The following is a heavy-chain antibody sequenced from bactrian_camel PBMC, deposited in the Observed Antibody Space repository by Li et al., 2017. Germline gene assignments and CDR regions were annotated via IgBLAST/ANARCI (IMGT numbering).Heavy chain of an antibody. J-gene: IGHJ7*01. Sequence: HVQLVESGGGLVQPGGSLRLSCVASGFTASLYALSWVRQAPGKGLEWVSTIRSGGDNTYYLDSVKGRFTISRDNAKNTLYLQTNSLEAEDTAMYYCAKDWGLDGSGTYGMNVWCKGTQVTFS. V-gene: IGHV3S1*01. D-gene: IGHD2*01. CDR1: GFTASLYA. CDR2: IRSGGDNT.